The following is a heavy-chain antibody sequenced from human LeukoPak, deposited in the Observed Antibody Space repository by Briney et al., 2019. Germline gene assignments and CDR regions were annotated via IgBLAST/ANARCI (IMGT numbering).Heavy chain of an antibody. CDR1: GFTFDDYA. CDR2: ISVDGCST. V-gene: IGHV3-43*02. J-gene: IGHJ4*02. CDR3: AKDMAIVATAFDY. Sequence: GGSLRLSCAASGFTFDDYAMHCVRQAPGKGLEWVSLISVDGCSTYYADSVKGRFTISRHNGKNSLYLQMNSLRTEDTALYYCAKDMAIVATAFDYWGQGTLVTVSS. D-gene: IGHD5-12*01.